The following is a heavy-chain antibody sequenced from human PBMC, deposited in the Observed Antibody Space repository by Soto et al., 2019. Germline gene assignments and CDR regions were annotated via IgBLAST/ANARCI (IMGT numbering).Heavy chain of an antibody. D-gene: IGHD3-10*01. CDR1: GGFISNGGYY. CDR2: ISYSGNT. Sequence: PSETLSLTCTVSGGFISNGGYYWSWIRQHPGKGLEWIGYISYSGNTYYNPSLKSRVTISVDTSKNQFSLNLGSLTAADTAVYYCARARSFFDSWGQGTLVTVSS. CDR3: ARARSFFDS. J-gene: IGHJ4*02. V-gene: IGHV4-31*03.